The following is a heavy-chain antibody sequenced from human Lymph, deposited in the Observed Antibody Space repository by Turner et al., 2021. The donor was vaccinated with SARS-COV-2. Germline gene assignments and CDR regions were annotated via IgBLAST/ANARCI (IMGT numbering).Heavy chain of an antibody. CDR2: MNPNSGNT. J-gene: IGHJ6*02. CDR3: ARGRYSGGGMDV. V-gene: IGHV1-8*02. Sequence: QVQLVQSGTEVKKPGASVKVSRKAPGYTFTSYDINWVRQATGQGLEWMGWMNPNSGNTGYAQKFQGRVTMTRNTSISTAYMELSSLRSEDTAVYYCARGRYSGGGMDVWGQGTTVTVSS. CDR1: GYTFTSYD. D-gene: IGHD1-26*01.